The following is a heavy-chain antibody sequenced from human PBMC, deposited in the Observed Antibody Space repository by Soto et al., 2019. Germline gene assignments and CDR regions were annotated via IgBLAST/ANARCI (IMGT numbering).Heavy chain of an antibody. CDR1: GGSISSYY. CDR3: ARSIILTGYVY. J-gene: IGHJ4*02. Sequence: PSETLSLTCTVSGGSISSYYWSWIRQPPGKGLEWIGYIYYSGSTNYNPSLKSRVTISVDTSKNQFSLKLSSVTAADTAVYYCARSIILTGYVYWGPGIRVTVFS. D-gene: IGHD3-9*01. V-gene: IGHV4-59*01. CDR2: IYYSGST.